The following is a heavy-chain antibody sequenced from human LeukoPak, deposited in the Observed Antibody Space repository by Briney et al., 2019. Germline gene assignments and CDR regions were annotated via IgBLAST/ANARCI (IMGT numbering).Heavy chain of an antibody. CDR1: GFTVSNNY. J-gene: IGHJ6*03. V-gene: IGHV3-53*01. D-gene: IGHD2-21*02. CDR3: ARDLEYSFGDNYYYHMDV. Sequence: GGSLRLSCAASGFTVSNNYMRWVRQAPGKGLEWVSVIYSGGTTYYADSVKGRFTISRDNSKNTVYLQMKSLRAEDTAVYYCARDLEYSFGDNYYYHMDVWGNGTTVILSS. CDR2: IYSGGTT.